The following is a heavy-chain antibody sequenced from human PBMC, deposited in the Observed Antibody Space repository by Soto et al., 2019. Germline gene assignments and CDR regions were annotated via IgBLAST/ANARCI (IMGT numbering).Heavy chain of an antibody. CDR1: GGSLSSSSYY. CDR3: AGFLFGWLTRGYYYYYMDV. Sequence: SETLSLTCTVSGGSLSSSSYYWGWIRQPPGKGLEWIGRIYYSGSTYYNPSLKSRVTISVDTSKNQVSPKLSSVTAADTAVYYCAGFLFGWLTRGYYYYYMDVWGKGTTVTVSS. J-gene: IGHJ6*03. D-gene: IGHD3-9*01. CDR2: IYYSGST. V-gene: IGHV4-39*01.